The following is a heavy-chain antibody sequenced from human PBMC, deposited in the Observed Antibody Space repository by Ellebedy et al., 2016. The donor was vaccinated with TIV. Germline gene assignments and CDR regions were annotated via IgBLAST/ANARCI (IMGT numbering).Heavy chain of an antibody. CDR2: ISFTGPT. J-gene: IGHJ2*01. V-gene: IGHV4-4*07. D-gene: IGHD6-25*01. Sequence: SETLSLTXTVSGGSISRYDWSWIRQPAGKGLEWIGRISFTGPTNYNPSLKSRVTMSVDTPNNQVSLKLRFVTAADTALYYCARESGSGWYWYFDLWGRGTLVSVSS. CDR1: GGSISRYD. CDR3: ARESGSGWYWYFDL.